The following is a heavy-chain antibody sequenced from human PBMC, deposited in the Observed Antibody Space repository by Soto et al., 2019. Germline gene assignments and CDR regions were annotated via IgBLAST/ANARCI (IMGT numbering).Heavy chain of an antibody. D-gene: IGHD6-19*01. Sequence: QDQLVQSGGEVKKPGASVKVSCKASGYSFTNYGITWVRQAPGQGFEWMGWISAYNGDTNYAQKLQGRVTMTPDASTSTAYLELRSLRSDDTALYYCARDRGVAPPVAGNTHYYYYMDVWGKGTTVTVSS. CDR2: ISAYNGDT. CDR3: ARDRGVAPPVAGNTHYYYYMDV. CDR1: GYSFTNYG. J-gene: IGHJ6*03. V-gene: IGHV1-18*01.